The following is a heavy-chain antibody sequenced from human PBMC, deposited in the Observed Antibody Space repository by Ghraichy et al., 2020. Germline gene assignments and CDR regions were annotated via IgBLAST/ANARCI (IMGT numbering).Heavy chain of an antibody. J-gene: IGHJ4*02. CDR1: GYSFTSHW. CDR3: ARQAGRYSGSYDY. D-gene: IGHD5-12*01. Sequence: GESLNISCKGSGYSFTSHWIGWVRQMPGKGLEWMGIIYPDDSDSKYSPSFQGQVTISADKSISTAYLQLSSLKASDTAMYYCARQAGRYSGSYDYWGQGTLVTVSS. V-gene: IGHV5-51*01. CDR2: IYPDDSDS.